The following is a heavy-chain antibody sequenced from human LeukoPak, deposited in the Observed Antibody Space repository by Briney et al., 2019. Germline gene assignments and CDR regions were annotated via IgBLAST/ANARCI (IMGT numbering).Heavy chain of an antibody. Sequence: PSETLSLTCTVSGGSISSYYWSWIRQPPGKGLEWIGYIYYSGSTNYNPSLKSRVTISVDTSENQFSLKLSSVTAADTAVYYCARESAGTTAFDYWGQGTLVTVSS. D-gene: IGHD1-1*01. J-gene: IGHJ4*02. V-gene: IGHV4-59*01. CDR2: IYYSGST. CDR3: ARESAGTTAFDY. CDR1: GGSISSYY.